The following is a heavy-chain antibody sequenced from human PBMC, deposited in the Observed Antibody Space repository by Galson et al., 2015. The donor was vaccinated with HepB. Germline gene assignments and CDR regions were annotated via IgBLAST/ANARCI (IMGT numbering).Heavy chain of an antibody. CDR2: INTNTGNP. CDR1: GYTFTSYA. D-gene: IGHD1-26*01. CDR3: ARESVGATGTLGDYYYYMDV. V-gene: IGHV7-4-1*02. Sequence: SVKVSCKASGYTFTSYAMNWVRQAPGQGLEWMGRINTNTGNPTYAQGFTGRFVFSLDTSVSTAYLQISSLKAEDTAVYYCARESVGATGTLGDYYYYMDVWGKGTTVTVSS. J-gene: IGHJ6*03.